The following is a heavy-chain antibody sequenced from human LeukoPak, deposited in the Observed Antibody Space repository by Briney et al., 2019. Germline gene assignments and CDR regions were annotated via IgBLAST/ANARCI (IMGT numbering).Heavy chain of an antibody. CDR2: IKQDGSEK. J-gene: IGHJ5*02. D-gene: IGHD1-26*01. Sequence: GGSLRLSCVASGFTFSSYWMSWVRQAPGKGLEWLANIKQDGSEKYYVDSVKGRFTISRDNAKNSLYLQMNSLRDEDTAVYHCARDKQVGATWLDPWGQGTLVTVSS. CDR3: ARDKQVGATWLDP. V-gene: IGHV3-7*01. CDR1: GFTFSSYW.